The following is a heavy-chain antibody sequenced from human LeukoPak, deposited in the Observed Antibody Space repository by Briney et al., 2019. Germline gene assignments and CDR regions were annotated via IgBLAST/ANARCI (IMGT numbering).Heavy chain of an antibody. CDR3: AGSKQLALTFDH. CDR1: GGSISSYY. J-gene: IGHJ4*02. CDR2: IYYSGST. D-gene: IGHD6-6*01. Sequence: SETLSLTCTVSGGSISSYYWSWIRQPPGKGLEWIGYIYYSGSTNYNPSLKSRVTISVDTSKNQFSLKLSSVTAADTAVYYCAGSKQLALTFDHWGQGTLVTVSS. V-gene: IGHV4-59*01.